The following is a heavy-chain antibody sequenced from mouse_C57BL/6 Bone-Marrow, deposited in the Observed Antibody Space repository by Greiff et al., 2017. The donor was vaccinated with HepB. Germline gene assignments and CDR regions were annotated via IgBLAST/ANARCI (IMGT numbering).Heavy chain of an antibody. CDR3: TTGYYYDSSPSY. Sequence: VQLQQSGAELVRPGASVKLSCTASGFNIKDDYMHWVKQRPEQGLEWIGWIDPENGDTEYASKIQGKATITADTSSNTAYLQLSSLTSEDTAVYYCTTGYYYDSSPSYWGQGTTLTVSS. V-gene: IGHV14-4*01. D-gene: IGHD1-1*01. J-gene: IGHJ2*01. CDR1: GFNIKDDY. CDR2: IDPENGDT.